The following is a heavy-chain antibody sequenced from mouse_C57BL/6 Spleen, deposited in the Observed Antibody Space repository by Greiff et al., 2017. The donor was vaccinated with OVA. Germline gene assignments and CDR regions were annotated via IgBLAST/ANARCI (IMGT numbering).Heavy chain of an antibody. CDR3: ARRIDYYGSSLDY. Sequence: QVQLQQPGAELVKPGGSVKLSCKASGYTFTSYWMQWVKQRPGQGLEWIGEIDPSDSYTNYNQKFKGKATLTVDTSSSTAYMQLSSLTSEDSAVYYCARRIDYYGSSLDYWGQGTTLTVSS. CDR2: IDPSDSYT. V-gene: IGHV1-50*01. CDR1: GYTFTSYW. D-gene: IGHD1-1*01. J-gene: IGHJ2*01.